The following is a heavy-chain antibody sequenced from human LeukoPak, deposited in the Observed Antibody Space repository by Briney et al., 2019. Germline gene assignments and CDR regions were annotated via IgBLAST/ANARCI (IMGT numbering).Heavy chain of an antibody. CDR2: INYSGTT. J-gene: IGHJ5*02. V-gene: IGHV4-59*01. D-gene: IGHD1-26*01. CDR1: GGSISSYY. Sequence: SETLSLTCTVSGGSISSYYWSWIRQPPGKGLEWIGYINYSGTTYYNPSLKSRVTISVDTSKNQFSLRLSSATAADTAVYYCARYSGRLRWFDPWGRGTLVTVSS. CDR3: ARYSGRLRWFDP.